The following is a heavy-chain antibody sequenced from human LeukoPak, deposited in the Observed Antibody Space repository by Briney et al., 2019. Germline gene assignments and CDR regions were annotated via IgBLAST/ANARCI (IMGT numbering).Heavy chain of an antibody. V-gene: IGHV4-59*01. CDR3: ARVYSSGWSPPINYFDY. D-gene: IGHD6-19*01. Sequence: SETLSLTCTVSGGSTSSYYWSWIRQPPGKGLEWIGYIYYSGSTNYNPSLKSRVTISVDTSKNQFSLKLSSVTAADTAVYYCARVYSSGWSPPINYFDYWGQGTLVTVSS. J-gene: IGHJ4*02. CDR2: IYYSGST. CDR1: GGSTSSYY.